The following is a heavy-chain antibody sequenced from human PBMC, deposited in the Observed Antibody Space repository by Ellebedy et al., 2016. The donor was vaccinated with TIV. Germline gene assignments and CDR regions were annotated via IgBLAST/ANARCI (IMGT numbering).Heavy chain of an antibody. J-gene: IGHJ3*02. CDR1: GYTFSGYY. CDR2: INPNIGGT. Sequence: ASVKVSCKASGYTFSGYYMHWVRQAPGQGLEWMGWINPNIGGTTYAQKFQGRVTMTRDTSIIAAYMELSRLRSDDTAVYYCARSRKMGYTHDAFDIWGQGTMVTVSS. D-gene: IGHD5-18*01. V-gene: IGHV1-2*02. CDR3: ARSRKMGYTHDAFDI.